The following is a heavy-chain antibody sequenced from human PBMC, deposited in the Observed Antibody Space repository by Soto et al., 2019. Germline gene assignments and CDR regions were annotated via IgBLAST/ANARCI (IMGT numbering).Heavy chain of an antibody. D-gene: IGHD2-15*01. CDR2: VSSGGST. J-gene: IGHJ4*02. CDR1: GFTFTNYA. CDR3: AKRRGAGGHFDY. Sequence: GGSLRLSCAASGFTFTNYAMGWVRQAPGKGLEWVSVVSSGGSTYYADSVTGRFTVSRDNSKNTLSLQMNSLRAEDTAVYYCAKRRGAGGHFDYWGQGALVTVSS. V-gene: IGHV3-23*01.